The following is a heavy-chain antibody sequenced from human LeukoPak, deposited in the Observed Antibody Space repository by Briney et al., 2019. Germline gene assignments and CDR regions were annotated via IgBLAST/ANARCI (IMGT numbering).Heavy chain of an antibody. V-gene: IGHV3-30*18. D-gene: IGHD7-27*01. CDR3: TKGAWGYDC. CDR2: ISNDGSAK. CDR1: GFIFSSYG. Sequence: SGGSLRLSCAASGFIFSSYGMYWVRQAPGKGLEWVAFISNDGSAKYYVDSVKGRFTISRDNSKNTLYLQMNSLRVEDTAVYYCTKGAWGYDCWGQGTLVTVSS. J-gene: IGHJ4*02.